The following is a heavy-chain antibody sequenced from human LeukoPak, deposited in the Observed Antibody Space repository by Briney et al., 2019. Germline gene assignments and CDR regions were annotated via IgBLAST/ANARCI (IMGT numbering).Heavy chain of an antibody. CDR2: IDSTSGYI. Sequence: GGSLRLSCVASGFIFSSDSMNWVRQAPGKGMEWVSYIDSTSGYIYYADSVKGRFTISRDNAKNSLYLQMNSLSAEDTAVYYCARDTSGSYPITYFDSWGQGALVTVSS. V-gene: IGHV3-21*01. CDR3: ARDTSGSYPITYFDS. D-gene: IGHD3-10*01. CDR1: GFIFSSDS. J-gene: IGHJ4*02.